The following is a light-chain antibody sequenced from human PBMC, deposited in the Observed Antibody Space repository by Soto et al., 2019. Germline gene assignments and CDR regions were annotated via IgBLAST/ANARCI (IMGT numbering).Light chain of an antibody. J-gene: IGLJ1*01. CDR1: ISNIGSNY. CDR2: KNN. CDR3: AAGDDGMRGVYV. Sequence: QSVLTQPPSASGTPGQRVTISCSGSISNIGSNYVYWYQQLPGTAPKLLIYKNNQRPSGVPDRFSGSKSGTSASLAISGLRSADEADYYYAAGDDGMRGVYVFGTGTKVTVL. V-gene: IGLV1-47*01.